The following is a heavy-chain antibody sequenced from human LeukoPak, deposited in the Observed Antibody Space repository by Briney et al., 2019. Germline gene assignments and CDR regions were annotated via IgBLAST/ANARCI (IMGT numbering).Heavy chain of an antibody. CDR1: GASITRSGYQ. J-gene: IGHJ6*02. CDR2: IYYSGST. CDR3: ARLVVVAATFYYYYGMDV. Sequence: SETLSLTCTVPGASITRSGYQWGCIRHPPGKGLEWIGNIYYSGSTYYNTSLKSRVTISVDTSKKQFSLKLSSVTAADAAVYYCARLVVVAATFYYYYGMDVWGQGTTVTVSS. V-gene: IGHV4-39*01. D-gene: IGHD2-15*01.